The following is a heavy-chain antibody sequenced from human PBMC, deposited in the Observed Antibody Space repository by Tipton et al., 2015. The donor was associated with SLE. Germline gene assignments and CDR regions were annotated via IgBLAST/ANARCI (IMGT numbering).Heavy chain of an antibody. CDR1: GGSISSGSYY. CDR3: ARRLANNSQFDS. D-gene: IGHD2-21*01. CDR2: IYYSGTT. V-gene: IGHV4-39*07. J-gene: IGHJ4*02. Sequence: TLSLTCTVSGGSISSGSYYWGWIRQPPGKGLEWIGSIYYSGTTNYHPSLRGRVSISLDTSRTQFSLKLTSVTAADTAVYYCARRLANNSQFDSWGQGTLVTVSS.